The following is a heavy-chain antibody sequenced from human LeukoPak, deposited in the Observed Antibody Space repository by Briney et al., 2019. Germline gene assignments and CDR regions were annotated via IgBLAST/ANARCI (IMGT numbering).Heavy chain of an antibody. J-gene: IGHJ4*02. Sequence: GGSLRLSCAASGFTFSSYAMSWVRQAPGEGLEWVSAISGSGGSPYYADSVKGRFTISRDNSKNTLYLQMNSLRAEDTAIYYCASSGSYYFPFDYWGQGTLVTVSS. CDR3: ASSGSYYFPFDY. D-gene: IGHD3-10*01. V-gene: IGHV3-23*01. CDR2: ISGSGGSP. CDR1: GFTFSSYA.